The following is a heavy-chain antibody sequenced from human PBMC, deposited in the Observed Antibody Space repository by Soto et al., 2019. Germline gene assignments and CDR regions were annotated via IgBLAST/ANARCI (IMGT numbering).Heavy chain of an antibody. CDR2: IDPSYSYT. Sequence: EXLKIYFKSSGYXSTSYLIIWVRHMPGKGLEWIGRIDPSYSYTKYSPSFQFHVTISSDKSIITSYLQWSSLKASDTAMYYFARQRGIAAGYGMDVWGQGTTVTVSS. V-gene: IGHV5-10-1*01. CDR3: ARQRGIAAGYGMDV. D-gene: IGHD6-13*01. CDR1: GYXSTSYL. J-gene: IGHJ6*02.